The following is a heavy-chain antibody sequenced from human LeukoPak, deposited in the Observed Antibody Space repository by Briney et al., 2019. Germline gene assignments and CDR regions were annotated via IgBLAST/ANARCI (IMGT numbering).Heavy chain of an antibody. CDR1: GYTFTGYY. V-gene: IGHV1-2*06. Sequence: APVKVSCKASGYTFTGYYMHWVRQAPGQGLEWMGRINPNSGGTNYAQKFQGRVTMTRDTSISTAYMELSRLRSDDRAVYYCARVGVRYGDFPNWGQGTLVTVSS. D-gene: IGHD4-17*01. J-gene: IGHJ1*01. CDR3: ARVGVRYGDFPN. CDR2: INPNSGGT.